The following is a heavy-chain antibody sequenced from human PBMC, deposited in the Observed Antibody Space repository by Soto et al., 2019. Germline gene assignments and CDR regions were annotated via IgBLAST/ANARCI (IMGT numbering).Heavy chain of an antibody. V-gene: IGHV1-69*01. CDR1: GGTFSSYS. Sequence: QVQLVQSGAEVKKPGSSVKVSCKASGGTFSSYSIHWVRQAPGQGLEWMGEIIPFFGTANYAQQFQGRVTITADDATRTAYMELNILRPKGTAVYYWARDGGGHSGGINYWCQGTLVTVSS. CDR2: IIPFFGTA. CDR3: ARDGGGHSGGINY. D-gene: IGHD2-15*01. J-gene: IGHJ4*02.